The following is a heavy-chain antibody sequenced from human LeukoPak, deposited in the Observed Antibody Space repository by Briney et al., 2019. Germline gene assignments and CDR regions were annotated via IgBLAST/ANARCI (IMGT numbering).Heavy chain of an antibody. D-gene: IGHD3-22*01. CDR3: AREITYYYDSSGYFSFHFDY. J-gene: IGHJ4*02. CDR2: INQGGSEK. Sequence: GGSLRLSCAASGFTFSSYWMSWVRQAPGKGLEWVANINQGGSEKYYVDSVKGRFTISRDNAKNSLYLQMNSLRAEDTAVYYCAREITYYYDSSGYFSFHFDYWGQGTLVTVSS. CDR1: GFTFSSYW. V-gene: IGHV3-7*01.